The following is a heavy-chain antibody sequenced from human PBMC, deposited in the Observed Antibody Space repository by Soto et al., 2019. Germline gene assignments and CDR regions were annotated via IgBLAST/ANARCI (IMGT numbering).Heavy chain of an antibody. CDR1: GYSFTTYY. Sequence: QVQLVQSGAEVKKPGASVKVSCKASGYSFTTYYMCWVRQVPGQGPEWMGIINPSGGSATYAQKFQGRATMTRDPSTSTVYMELSRLRTEYTAVYYCARCGYNYGNDSWGQVTLITVSS. J-gene: IGHJ4*02. CDR3: ARCGYNYGNDS. CDR2: INPSGGSA. V-gene: IGHV1-46*01. D-gene: IGHD5-18*01.